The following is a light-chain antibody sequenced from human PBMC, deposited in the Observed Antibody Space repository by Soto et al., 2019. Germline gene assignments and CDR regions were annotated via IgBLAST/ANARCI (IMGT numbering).Light chain of an antibody. J-gene: IGLJ1*01. CDR2: GNI. Sequence: QAVLTQPPSVSGAPGQRVTISCTGSSSNIGAGYDVHWYRQLPGTAPKLLIYGNINRPSGVPDRFSGSKSGTSASLAITGLQAEDEADYYCQSYDSSLSGSGVFGTGTKLTVL. V-gene: IGLV1-40*01. CDR1: SSNIGAGYD. CDR3: QSYDSSLSGSGV.